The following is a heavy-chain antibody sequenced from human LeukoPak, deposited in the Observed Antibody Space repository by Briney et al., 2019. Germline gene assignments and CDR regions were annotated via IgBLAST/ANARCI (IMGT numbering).Heavy chain of an antibody. Sequence: ASVKVSCKASGYTFTSYGISWVRQAPGQGLEWMGWINPNSGGTNYAQKFQGRVTMTRDTSISTAYMELSRLRSDDTAVYYCARDLGGGDYEGVYWGQGTLVTVSS. CDR3: ARDLGGGDYEGVY. J-gene: IGHJ4*02. CDR1: GYTFTSYG. V-gene: IGHV1-2*02. CDR2: INPNSGGT. D-gene: IGHD4-17*01.